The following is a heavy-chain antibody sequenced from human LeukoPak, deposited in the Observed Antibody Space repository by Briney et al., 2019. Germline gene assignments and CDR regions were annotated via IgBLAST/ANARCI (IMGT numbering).Heavy chain of an antibody. CDR1: GYTFTSYY. J-gene: IGHJ3*02. D-gene: IGHD3-16*02. CDR3: ARDRVTSGRYRGYHAFDI. Sequence: ASVKVSCKASGYTFTSYYMHWVRQAPGQGLEWMGIINPSGGSTSYAQKFQGRVTMTRDTSTSTVYMELSSLRSEDTAVYYCARDRVTSGRYRGYHAFDIWGQGTMVTVSS. CDR2: INPSGGST. V-gene: IGHV1-46*01.